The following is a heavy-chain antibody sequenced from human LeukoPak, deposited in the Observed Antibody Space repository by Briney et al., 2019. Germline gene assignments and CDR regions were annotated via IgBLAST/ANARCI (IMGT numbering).Heavy chain of an antibody. CDR3: AKGQTTVTTDWFDP. CDR2: ISGSGGST. CDR1: GGTFSSYA. D-gene: IGHD4-11*01. V-gene: IGHV3-23*01. J-gene: IGHJ5*02. Sequence: GASVKVSCKASGGTFSSYAMSWVRQAPGKGLEWVSAISGSGGSTYYADSVKGRFTISRDNSKNTLYLQMNSLRAEDTAVYYCAKGQTTVTTDWFDPWGQGTLVTVPS.